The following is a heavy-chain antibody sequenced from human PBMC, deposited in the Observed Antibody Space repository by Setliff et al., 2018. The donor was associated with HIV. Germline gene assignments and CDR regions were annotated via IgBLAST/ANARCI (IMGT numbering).Heavy chain of an antibody. J-gene: IGHJ4*02. CDR2: IATLGGQT. Sequence: ASVKVSCKASGYTFTSYGISWVRQAPGQGLEWMGWIATLGGQTNYAQKFQGRVTLTRDTSTTTAYMELVGLRSDDTALYYCAIQRTSYYFDYWGQGTLVTVSS. CDR1: GYTFTSYG. CDR3: AIQRTSYYFDY. V-gene: IGHV1-18*01.